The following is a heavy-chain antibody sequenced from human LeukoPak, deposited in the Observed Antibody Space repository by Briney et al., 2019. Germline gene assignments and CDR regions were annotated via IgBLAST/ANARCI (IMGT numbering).Heavy chain of an antibody. CDR1: GYTFTSYG. D-gene: IGHD2-8*01. CDR2: ISAYNGNT. CDR3: ARDWTTRQRYCTNGVCYSNALDI. V-gene: IGHV1-18*01. Sequence: AASVKVSCKASGYTFTSYGISWVRQAPGQGLEWMGWISAYNGNTNYAQKLQGRVTMTTDTSTSTAYMELRSLRSDDTAVYYCARDWTTRQRYCTNGVCYSNALDIWGQGTMVTVSS. J-gene: IGHJ3*02.